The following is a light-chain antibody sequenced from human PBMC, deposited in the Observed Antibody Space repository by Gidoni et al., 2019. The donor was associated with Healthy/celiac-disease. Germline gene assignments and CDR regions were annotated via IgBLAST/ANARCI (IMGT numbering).Light chain of an antibody. V-gene: IGKV1-33*01. CDR2: DAS. Sequence: DIQMSHSPSSLSASVGDRVTITCQASQNISNYLNWYQQKPGKAPKLLIYDASNLETGVPSRFSGSGSGTDFTFTISSLQPEDIATYYCQQYDNIPWTFGQGTQVEIK. CDR3: QQYDNIPWT. CDR1: QNISNY. J-gene: IGKJ1*01.